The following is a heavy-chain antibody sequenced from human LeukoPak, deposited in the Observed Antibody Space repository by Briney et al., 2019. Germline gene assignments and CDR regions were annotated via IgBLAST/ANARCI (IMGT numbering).Heavy chain of an antibody. CDR1: GGSISSYNW. Sequence: SETLSLTCTVSGGSISSYNWCSWVRQPPGKGLEWIGDVYHSGSTNYNPSSKSRVTISLDKPKNQFSLTRSSVTAADTPGYYCAEFRSHSDRLAVYWGEGSLVTVSS. CDR2: VYHSGST. V-gene: IGHV4-4*02. D-gene: IGHD6-6*01. J-gene: IGHJ4*02. CDR3: AEFRSHSDRLAVY.